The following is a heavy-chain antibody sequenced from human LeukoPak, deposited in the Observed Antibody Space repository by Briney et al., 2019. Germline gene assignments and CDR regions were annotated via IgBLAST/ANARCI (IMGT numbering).Heavy chain of an antibody. CDR2: INTNTGNP. D-gene: IGHD3-10*01. Sequence: GASVKVSRKASGYTFTSYAMNWVRQAPGQGLEWMGWINTNTGNPTYAQGFTGRFVFSLDTSVSTAYLQISSLKAEDTAVYYCARGTAMVRGVSIGPYYYYYMDVWGKGTTVTVSS. CDR1: GYTFTSYA. J-gene: IGHJ6*03. CDR3: ARGTAMVRGVSIGPYYYYYMDV. V-gene: IGHV7-4-1*02.